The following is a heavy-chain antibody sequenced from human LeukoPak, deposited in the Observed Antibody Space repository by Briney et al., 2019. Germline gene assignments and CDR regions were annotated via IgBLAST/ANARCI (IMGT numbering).Heavy chain of an antibody. CDR3: VRGYQDYFDY. V-gene: IGHV3-66*01. Sequence: GGSLRLSCAASGFTVSSNYMSWVRQAPGKGLEWVSVIYSGGSTYYADSVKGRFTISRDNSKNTLYPQMNSLRAEDTAVYYCVRGYQDYFDYWGQGTLVTVSS. D-gene: IGHD3-16*02. CDR2: IYSGGST. J-gene: IGHJ4*02. CDR1: GFTVSSNY.